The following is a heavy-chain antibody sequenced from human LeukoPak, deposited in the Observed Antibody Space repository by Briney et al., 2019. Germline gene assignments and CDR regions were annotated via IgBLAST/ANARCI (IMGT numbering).Heavy chain of an antibody. V-gene: IGHV4-61*02. CDR3: ARQTFGVLYFDS. CDR2: IYNSGST. D-gene: IGHD3-10*01. J-gene: IGHJ4*02. Sequence: SETLSLTCIVSGGSISRGSYYWSWIRQPAGKGLEWMGRIYNSGSTNYNPSLTSRVTISTDMSKSQISLKLSSVTAADTAVYYCARQTFGVLYFDSWGQGTLVAVST. CDR1: GGSISRGSYY.